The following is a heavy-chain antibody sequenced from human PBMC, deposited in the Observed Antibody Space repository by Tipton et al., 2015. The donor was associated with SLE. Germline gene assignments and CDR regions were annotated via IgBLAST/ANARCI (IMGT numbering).Heavy chain of an antibody. CDR2: IYYSGST. CDR1: GGSISSGSYY. D-gene: IGHD3-10*01. V-gene: IGHV4-61*10. J-gene: IGHJ5*02. CDR3: ARGRAGWGGAYNWFDP. Sequence: TLSLTCTVSGGSISSGSYYWSWIRQPAGKGLEWIGYIYYSGSTNYNPSLKSRVTISVDTSKNQFSLKLSSVTAADTAVYYCARGRAGWGGAYNWFDPWGQGTLVTVSS.